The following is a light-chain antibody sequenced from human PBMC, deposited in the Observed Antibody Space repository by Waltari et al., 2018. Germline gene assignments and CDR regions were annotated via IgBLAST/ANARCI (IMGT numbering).Light chain of an antibody. V-gene: IGKV3-20*01. CDR3: QQYGSSPLT. J-gene: IGKJ4*01. CDR2: CAS. Sequence: EIVLTQSPGTLSLSPGERATLSCRASQSVSSSYLAWYQQKPGQAPRLPIYCASSRATGIPDRVSGSGSGTDFTLTISRLEPEDFAVYYCQQYGSSPLTFGGGTKVEIK. CDR1: QSVSSSY.